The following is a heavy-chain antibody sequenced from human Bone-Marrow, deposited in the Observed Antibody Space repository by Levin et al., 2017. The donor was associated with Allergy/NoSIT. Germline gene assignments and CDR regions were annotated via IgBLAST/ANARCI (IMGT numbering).Heavy chain of an antibody. CDR3: ARIGGIEAHN. D-gene: IGHD6-13*01. J-gene: IGHJ4*02. CDR1: GLTFSSYT. Sequence: GGSLRLSCAASGLTFSSYTMNWVRQAPGKGLEWVSSISYSSSFIYYVDSVKGRFTISRDNTKNSLYLQMNSLRAEDTAVYYCARIGGIEAHNWGQGTLVTVSS. V-gene: IGHV3-21*01. CDR2: ISYSSSFI.